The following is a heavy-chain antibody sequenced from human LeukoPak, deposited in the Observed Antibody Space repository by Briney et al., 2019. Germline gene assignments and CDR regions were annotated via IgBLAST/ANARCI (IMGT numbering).Heavy chain of an antibody. J-gene: IGHJ4*02. CDR3: AKRDGTSRGGFDY. CDR1: GGSISSSSYY. CDR2: IYYTGST. V-gene: IGHV4-61*05. Sequence: SETLSLTCTVSGGSISSSSYYWGWIRQPPGKRLEWIGCIYYTGSTNYNPSLKSRVTISVDTSKNQFSLKLTSVTAADTAVYYCAKRDGTSRGGFDYWGQGTPVTVSS. D-gene: IGHD1-1*01.